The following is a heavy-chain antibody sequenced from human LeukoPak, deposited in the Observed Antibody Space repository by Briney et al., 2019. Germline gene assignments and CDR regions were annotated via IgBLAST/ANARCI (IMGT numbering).Heavy chain of an antibody. CDR3: ARDGDTDGGMDV. D-gene: IGHD2-21*01. CDR1: GLIFSNYA. J-gene: IGHJ6*02. CDR2: ISHDGSNK. V-gene: IGHV3-30-3*01. Sequence: PGGSLRLSCAASGLIFSNYAMHWVRQAPGKGLEWVAVISHDGSNKHYTASVKGRFTISRDNSKNTLYVQMNSLRAEDTAVYYCARDGDTDGGMDVWGQGTTVTVSS.